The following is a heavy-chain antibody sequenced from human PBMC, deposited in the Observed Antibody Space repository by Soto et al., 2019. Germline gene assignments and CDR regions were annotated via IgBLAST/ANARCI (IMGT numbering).Heavy chain of an antibody. CDR3: ARGDSTDCSNGVCSFFYNHDMDV. CDR1: GYSFTDYH. V-gene: IGHV1-2*04. Sequence: ASVKVSCKASGYSFTDYHIHWVRQAPGQGLEWLGRINPKSGGTSTAQKFQGWVTMTTDTSISTASMELTRLTSDDTAIYYCARGDSTDCSNGVCSFFYNHDMDVWGQGTTVTAP. D-gene: IGHD2-8*01. J-gene: IGHJ6*02. CDR2: INPKSGGT.